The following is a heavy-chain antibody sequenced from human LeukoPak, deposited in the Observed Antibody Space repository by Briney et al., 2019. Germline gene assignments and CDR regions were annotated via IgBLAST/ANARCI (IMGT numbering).Heavy chain of an antibody. J-gene: IGHJ4*02. D-gene: IGHD3-22*01. V-gene: IGHV4-4*02. Sequence: SGTLSLTCAVSGGSISSSNWWSWVRQPPGKGLEWIGEIYHSGSTNYNPSLKSRVTISVDKSKNQFSLKLSSVTAADTAVYYCARFSGSYDSSGYYGFDYWGQGTLVTVSS. CDR3: ARFSGSYDSSGYYGFDY. CDR2: IYHSGST. CDR1: GGSISSSNW.